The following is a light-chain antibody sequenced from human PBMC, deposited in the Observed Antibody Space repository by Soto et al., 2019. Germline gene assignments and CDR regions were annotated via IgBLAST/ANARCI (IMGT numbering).Light chain of an antibody. V-gene: IGKV3-20*01. Sequence: IVLTQSPGTLSLSPGERATLSCRASQSVSSIYLAWYQQKPGQAPRLLMYGASSRATGMPDRFSGSGSGTDFTLTISRLEPEDFAVYYCQQCRGSPLFTFGPGTKVEIK. J-gene: IGKJ3*01. CDR3: QQCRGSPLFT. CDR2: GAS. CDR1: QSVSSIY.